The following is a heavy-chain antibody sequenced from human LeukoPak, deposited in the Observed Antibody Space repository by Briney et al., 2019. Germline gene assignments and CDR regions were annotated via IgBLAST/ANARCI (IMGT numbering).Heavy chain of an antibody. D-gene: IGHD4-11*01. V-gene: IGHV4-39*01. J-gene: IGHJ5*02. Sequence: SETLSLTCTVSGGSISSSSYYWGWIRQPPGKGLEWIGSIYYSGSTYYNPSLKSRVTISVDTSKNQFSLKLSSVTAADTAVYYCARVLVYSNYVRVSGWFDPWGQGTLVTVSS. CDR2: IYYSGST. CDR3: ARVLVYSNYVRVSGWFDP. CDR1: GGSISSSSYY.